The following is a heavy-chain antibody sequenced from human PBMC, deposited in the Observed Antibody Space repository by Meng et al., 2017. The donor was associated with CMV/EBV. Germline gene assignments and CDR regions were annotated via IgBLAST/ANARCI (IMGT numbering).Heavy chain of an antibody. CDR2: ISSSSSYI. D-gene: IGHD2-2*01. V-gene: IGHV3-21*01. CDR1: GFTFSSYS. CDR3: ARNYVPAAISGDAFDI. Sequence: GESLKISCAASGFTFSSYSMNWVRQAPGKGLEWVSSISSSSSYIYYADSVKGRFTISRDNAKNSPYLQMNSLRAEDTAVYYCARNYVPAAISGDAFDIWGQGTMVTVSS. J-gene: IGHJ3*02.